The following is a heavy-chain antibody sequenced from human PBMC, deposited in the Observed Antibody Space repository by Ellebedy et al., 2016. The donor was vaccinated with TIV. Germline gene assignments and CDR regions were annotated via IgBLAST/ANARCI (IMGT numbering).Heavy chain of an antibody. Sequence: ASVKVSXXASGYTFTSYGISWVRQAPGQGLEWMGWISAYNGNTNYAQKLQGRVTMTRDTSTSTVYMELSSLRSEDTAVYYCAREAAIAVAGTSDYYYYYGMDVWGQGTTVTVSS. V-gene: IGHV1-18*01. D-gene: IGHD6-19*01. J-gene: IGHJ6*02. CDR2: ISAYNGNT. CDR1: GYTFTSYG. CDR3: AREAAIAVAGTSDYYYYYGMDV.